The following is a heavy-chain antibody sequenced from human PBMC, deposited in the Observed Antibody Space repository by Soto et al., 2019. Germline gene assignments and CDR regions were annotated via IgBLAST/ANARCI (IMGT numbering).Heavy chain of an antibody. V-gene: IGHV2-70*11. Sequence: TLSLTCTVSGGSISSYYWSWIRQPPGKALEWLARIDWDDDKYYSTSLKTRLTISKDTSKNQVVLTMTNMDPVDTATYYCARTHSAQEGAPNFDYWGQGTLVTVSS. CDR2: IDWDDDK. CDR1: GGSISSYYW. D-gene: IGHD1-26*01. J-gene: IGHJ4*02. CDR3: ARTHSAQEGAPNFDY.